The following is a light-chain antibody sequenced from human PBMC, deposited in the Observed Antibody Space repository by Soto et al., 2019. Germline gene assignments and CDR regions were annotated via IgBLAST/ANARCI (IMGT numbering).Light chain of an antibody. CDR2: SAS. V-gene: IGKV1-39*01. CDR3: QQSYTTPWT. CDR1: QSISSY. J-gene: IGKJ1*01. Sequence: DIQMTQSPSSLSAFVGDRVTITCRASQSISSYLNWYHQKPGKAPKLLIYSASSLQSGVPSRFSGSGSGTDFTLTISSLQPEDFATYYCQQSYTTPWTFGQGTKVEIK.